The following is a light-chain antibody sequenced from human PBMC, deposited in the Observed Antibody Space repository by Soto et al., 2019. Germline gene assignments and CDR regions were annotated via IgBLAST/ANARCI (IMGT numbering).Light chain of an antibody. CDR1: SGSIATNY. CDR3: QSYDGSNPDVV. CDR2: EDT. V-gene: IGLV6-57*02. Sequence: NFMLTQPHSVSESPGKTVTISCTGSSGSIATNYVQWYQQRPGSAPTIVIYEDTQRPSGVPERFSGSIDSSSNSASLTISGLKTEDEADYYCQSYDGSNPDVVFGGGTKLTVL. J-gene: IGLJ2*01.